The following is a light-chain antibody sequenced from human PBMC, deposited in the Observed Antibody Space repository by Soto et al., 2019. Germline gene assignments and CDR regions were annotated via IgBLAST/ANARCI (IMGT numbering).Light chain of an antibody. Sequence: EIVLTQSPGTLSLSPGERVTLSCRASQSIDNNHLAWYQQKPGQAPRLLIHGTSNRATGIPDRVSGSGSGTDFTLTFSILEPEDFAVYYCEYYGTSITFGGGTKVEIK. CDR3: EYYGTSIT. CDR1: QSIDNNH. V-gene: IGKV3-20*01. CDR2: GTS. J-gene: IGKJ4*01.